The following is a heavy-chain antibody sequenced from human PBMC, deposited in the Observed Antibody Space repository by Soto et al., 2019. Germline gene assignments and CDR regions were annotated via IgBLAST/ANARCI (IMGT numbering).Heavy chain of an antibody. J-gene: IGHJ6*02. CDR1: VFTFSSYA. V-gene: IGHV3-30-3*01. CDR2: ISYDGSNK. CDR3: ARGPAYYYGMDV. Sequence: GGSLRLSCAAPVFTFSSYARHWVRQAPGKGLEWVAVISYDGSNKYYADSVKGRFTISRDNSKNTLYLQMNSLRAEDTAVYYCARGPAYYYGMDVWGQGTTVTVSS.